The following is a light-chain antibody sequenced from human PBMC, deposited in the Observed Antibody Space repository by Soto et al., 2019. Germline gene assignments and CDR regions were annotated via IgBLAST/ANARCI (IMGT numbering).Light chain of an antibody. CDR3: CSYAGSSTYV. CDR1: SSDVGNYNL. J-gene: IGLJ1*01. CDR2: EGS. Sequence: QSALTQPASVSGSPGQSITISCTGTSSDVGNYNLVSWYQQHPGKAPKRMIYEGSKRPSGVSNRFSGSKSGNTASLTISILQAEDEADYYCCSYAGSSTYVFGTGTKVTVL. V-gene: IGLV2-23*01.